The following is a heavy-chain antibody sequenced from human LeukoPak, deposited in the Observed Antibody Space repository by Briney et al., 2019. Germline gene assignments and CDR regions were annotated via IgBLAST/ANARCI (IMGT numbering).Heavy chain of an antibody. J-gene: IGHJ3*02. D-gene: IGHD4-17*01. CDR3: ARQTTGPPI. CDR2: THPGDPDT. CDR1: GYSFPDYW. Sequence: GESLKISCKGSGYSFPDYWIGWVRQMPGKGLEWMGITHPGDPDTRYSPSFQGQVTISADKSINSAYVQWRSLKASDTAMYYCARQTTGPPIWGQGTMVTVSS. V-gene: IGHV5-51*01.